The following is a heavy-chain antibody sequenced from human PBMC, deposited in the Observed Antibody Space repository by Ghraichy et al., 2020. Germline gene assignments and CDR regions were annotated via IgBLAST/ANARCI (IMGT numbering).Heavy chain of an antibody. V-gene: IGHV3-15*01. Sequence: GGSLRLSCAASGFTFNYAWMNWVRQGPGKGLEWVGQIKSRTSGETTDYAAPMKGRFTISRDDSKNTLFLQMNSLKIEDTAVYYCTWLDRTAVGDTYYYYMDVWGKGTTVTVSS. D-gene: IGHD6-13*01. CDR3: TWLDRTAVGDTYYYYMDV. CDR2: IKSRTSGETT. CDR1: GFTFNYAW. J-gene: IGHJ6*03.